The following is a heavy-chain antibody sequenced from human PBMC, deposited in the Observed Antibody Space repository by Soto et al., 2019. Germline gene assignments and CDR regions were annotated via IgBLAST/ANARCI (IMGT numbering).Heavy chain of an antibody. CDR3: GAYCSRTRPYDWFDP. D-gene: IGHD2-2*01. CDR1: GGSRGSSSYY. CDR2: LYYTGTT. V-gene: IGHV4-39*01. J-gene: IGHJ5*02. Sequence: SETLSLTCSVSGGSRGSSSYYFGWIRQPPGKGLEWIGSLYYTGTTYYNSSLKSRVTISADKSQNQFSLTLSSVTAADTAVYYCGAYCSRTRPYDWFDPRGPGPRGTVAS.